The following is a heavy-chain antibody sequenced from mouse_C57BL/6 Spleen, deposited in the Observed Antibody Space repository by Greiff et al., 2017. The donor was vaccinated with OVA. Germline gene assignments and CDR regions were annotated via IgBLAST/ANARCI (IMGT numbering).Heavy chain of an antibody. V-gene: IGHV1-64*01. CDR3: ARWDYGSSYGGY. Sequence: QVQLKQPGAELVKPGASVKLSCKASGYTFTSYWMHWVKQRPGQGLEWIGMIHPNSGSTNYNEKFKSKATLTVDKSSSTAYMQLSSLTSEDSAVYYGARWDYGSSYGGYWGQGTTLTVSS. CDR2: IHPNSGST. J-gene: IGHJ2*01. CDR1: GYTFTSYW. D-gene: IGHD1-1*01.